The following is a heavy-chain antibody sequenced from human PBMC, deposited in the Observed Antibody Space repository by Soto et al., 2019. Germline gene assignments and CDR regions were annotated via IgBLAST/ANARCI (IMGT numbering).Heavy chain of an antibody. CDR2: ISYSGST. V-gene: IGHV4-59*01. J-gene: IGHJ4*02. CDR3: ERQTTTWTTFDY. Sequence: SETLSLTCAVSGGSISSYYWSWIRQPPGKGLEWIGYISYSGSTNYNPSLKSRVTISVDTSKNQFSLKVSSVTAADTAVYYCERQTTTWTTFDYWGRGTLVTVSS. CDR1: GGSISSYY. D-gene: IGHD4-17*01.